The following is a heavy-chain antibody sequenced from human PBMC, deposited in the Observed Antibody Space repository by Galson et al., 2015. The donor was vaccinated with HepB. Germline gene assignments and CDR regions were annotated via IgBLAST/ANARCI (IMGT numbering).Heavy chain of an antibody. J-gene: IGHJ4*02. CDR3: AKGRVGWFGEPNYFDY. CDR2: IWYDGSNK. D-gene: IGHD3-10*01. Sequence: SLRLSCAASGFTFSSYGMHWVRQAPGKGLEWVAVIWYDGSNKYYADSVKGRFTISRDNSKITLYLQMNSLRAEDTAVYYCAKGRVGWFGEPNYFDYWGQGTLVTVSS. CDR1: GFTFSSYG. V-gene: IGHV3-33*08.